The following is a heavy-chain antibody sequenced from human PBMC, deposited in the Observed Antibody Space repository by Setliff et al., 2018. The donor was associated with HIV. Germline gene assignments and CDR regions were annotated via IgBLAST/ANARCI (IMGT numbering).Heavy chain of an antibody. D-gene: IGHD3-16*01. CDR1: GFAFSSYT. CDR2: IISSGSHI. CDR3: ARDGGEY. J-gene: IGHJ4*02. Sequence: GGSLRLSCAGSGFAFSSYTMNWVRQAPGKGLEWVSSIISSGSHIYYADSVKGRFTISRDNAKNSLYLQMNSLRAEDTAVYYCARDGGEYWGQGTLVTVSS. V-gene: IGHV3-21*01.